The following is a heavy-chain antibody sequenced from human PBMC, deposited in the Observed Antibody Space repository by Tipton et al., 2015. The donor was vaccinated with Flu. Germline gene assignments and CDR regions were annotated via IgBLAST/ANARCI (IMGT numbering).Heavy chain of an antibody. J-gene: IGHJ4*02. D-gene: IGHD2-21*01. CDR2: FYPSGPP. CDR3: ARLEGAFEGGHCVGSNCWINF. CDR1: TFSVSGIVY. V-gene: IGHV4-38-2*01. Sequence: TLSLTCSVSTFSVSGIVYWGWIRQSPGKGLEWLGSFYPSGPPYYNPAFKSRVSISLDTSKGHPSLNLRSVTAGDTAVYYCARLEGAFEGGHCVGSNCWINFWGQGTLVTVSS.